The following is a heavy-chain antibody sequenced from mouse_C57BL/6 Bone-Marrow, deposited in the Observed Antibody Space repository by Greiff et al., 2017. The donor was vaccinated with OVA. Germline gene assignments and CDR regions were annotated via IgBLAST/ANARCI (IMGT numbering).Heavy chain of an antibody. V-gene: IGHV1-55*01. D-gene: IGHD1-1*01. CDR2: LYPGSGST. Sequence: VQLQQPGAELVKPGASVQMSCTASGYTFTSYWITCVKQRPGQGLEWIGDLYPGSGSTNYNEKFKSKATLTVDTSSSTAYMQLSSLTSEDSAVYYCARRDPYYGSSYAMDYWGQGTSVTVSS. CDR3: ARRDPYYGSSYAMDY. J-gene: IGHJ4*01. CDR1: GYTFTSYW.